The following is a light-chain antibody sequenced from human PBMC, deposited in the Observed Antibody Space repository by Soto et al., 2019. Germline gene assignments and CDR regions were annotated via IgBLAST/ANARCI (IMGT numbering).Light chain of an antibody. V-gene: IGKV1-39*01. Sequence: DIQMTQSPSSLSASVGDRITITCRASHSIDNYLSWYQLKPGKAPRLLIYAASNLQRGVPSRFTVSGSGTDFTLTINNLQPDDFAVYYCQQCFSIPPTFGHGTKVETK. CDR1: HSIDNY. J-gene: IGKJ1*01. CDR2: AAS. CDR3: QQCFSIPPT.